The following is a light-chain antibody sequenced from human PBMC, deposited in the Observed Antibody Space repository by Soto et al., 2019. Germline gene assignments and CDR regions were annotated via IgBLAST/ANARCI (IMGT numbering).Light chain of an antibody. CDR3: AAWDDILNGWV. CDR1: TSNIGSNT. J-gene: IGLJ3*02. CDR2: SND. V-gene: IGLV1-44*01. Sequence: QSVLTQPPSASGTPGQRVTISCSGSTSNIGSNTVSWYHQLPGTAPKLLTHSNDHRPSGVADRFSGSKSGTSASLAISGLQSEDEADYYCAAWDDILNGWVFGGGTKLTVL.